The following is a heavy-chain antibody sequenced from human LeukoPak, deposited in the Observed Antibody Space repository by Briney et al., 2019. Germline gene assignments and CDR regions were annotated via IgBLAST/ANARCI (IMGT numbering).Heavy chain of an antibody. Sequence: GGSLRLSCAASGINFSIYWMHWVRQAPGKGLVWVSRINSDGSDTSYADSVKGRFTISRDNVKNTLYLQINSLRAEDTAVYYCASDDGYRSFDYWGQGTLVTVSS. J-gene: IGHJ4*02. D-gene: IGHD5-24*01. V-gene: IGHV3-74*01. CDR3: ASDDGYRSFDY. CDR1: GINFSIYW. CDR2: INSDGSDT.